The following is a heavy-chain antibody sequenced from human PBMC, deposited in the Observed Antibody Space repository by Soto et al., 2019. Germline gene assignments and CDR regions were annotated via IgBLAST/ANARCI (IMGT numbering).Heavy chain of an antibody. CDR1: GYTFPSYG. J-gene: IGHJ5*02. Sequence: GASVKVSCKASGYTFPSYGISWVRQPPGQGLEWMGWISAYNGNTNYAQKLQGRVTMTTDTSTSTAYMELRSLRSDDTAVYYCARVELRPWFDPWGQGTLVTVSS. CDR3: ARVELRPWFDP. CDR2: ISAYNGNT. V-gene: IGHV1-18*01. D-gene: IGHD1-7*01.